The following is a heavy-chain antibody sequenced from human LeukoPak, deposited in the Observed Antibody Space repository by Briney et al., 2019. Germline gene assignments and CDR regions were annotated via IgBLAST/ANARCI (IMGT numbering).Heavy chain of an antibody. CDR2: IYYSGST. J-gene: IGHJ3*02. CDR3: ALQYGSGKRGAFDI. D-gene: IGHD3-10*01. Sequence: SETLSLTCTVSGGSINSYYWSWIRQPPGKGLEWIGYIYYSGSTNYNPSLKSRVTISVDTSKNQFSLKLSSVTAADTAVYYCALQYGSGKRGAFDIWGQGTMVTVSS. V-gene: IGHV4-59*01. CDR1: GGSINSYY.